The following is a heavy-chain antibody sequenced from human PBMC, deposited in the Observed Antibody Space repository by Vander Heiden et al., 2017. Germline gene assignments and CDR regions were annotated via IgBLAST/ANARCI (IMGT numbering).Heavy chain of an antibody. V-gene: IGHV1-18*01. D-gene: IGHD6-13*01. Sequence: QVQLVQSGAGVKKPGASVKLPWQASGYTSNNYGFSWVRQGPGQGLECMGWINTYNGITHYAQNVQGRVTMTADTSTTTAYMELRSLRSDDTAVYYCATYSSLIPDYWGQGTLVTVSA. CDR3: ATYSSLIPDY. J-gene: IGHJ4*02. CDR2: INTYNGIT. CDR1: GYTSNNYG.